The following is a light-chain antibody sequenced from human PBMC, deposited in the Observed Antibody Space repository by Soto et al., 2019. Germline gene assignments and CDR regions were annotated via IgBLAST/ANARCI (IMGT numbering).Light chain of an antibody. CDR3: QQYGSSPRT. V-gene: IGKV3-20*01. J-gene: IGKJ1*01. CDR1: QSVSSSY. CDR2: GAS. Sequence: EIVLTQSPGTLSLSPGERATLSCRASQSVSSSYLAWYQQKPGQAPRPLIYGASSRATGIPDRFSGSGSGTDFTLTISRLEPEDFAVYYCQQYGSSPRTGGQGTKVDSK.